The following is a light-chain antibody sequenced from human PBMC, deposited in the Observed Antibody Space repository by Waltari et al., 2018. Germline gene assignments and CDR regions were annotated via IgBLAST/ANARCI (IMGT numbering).Light chain of an antibody. J-gene: IGKJ3*01. CDR2: AAS. CDR1: QSIESY. Sequence: DIQMAQSPSPLSASVGDSVTITCRASQSIESYFNWYQQTPGKAPKLLIYAASTLQSGGPSRFSGSGSGTDFTLTISSLQPEDFATYYCQQSDSMPPQCTFGPGTKVD. CDR3: QQSDSMPPQCT. V-gene: IGKV1-39*01.